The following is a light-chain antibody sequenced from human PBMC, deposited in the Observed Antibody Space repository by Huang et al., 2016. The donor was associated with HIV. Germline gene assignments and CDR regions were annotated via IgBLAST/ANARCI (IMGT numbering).Light chain of an antibody. CDR2: AAS. J-gene: IGKJ5*01. CDR1: QDISTN. CDR3: QQLSTYPIT. V-gene: IGKV1-9*01. Sequence: IQLTQFPSSLSASVGDRVTITCRASQDISTNLAWYQQKPGDAPKVLTYAASTLQSGVPSRFSGSASGTYFGLTISNLQPEDFATYYCQQLSTYPITFGQGTRLDIK.